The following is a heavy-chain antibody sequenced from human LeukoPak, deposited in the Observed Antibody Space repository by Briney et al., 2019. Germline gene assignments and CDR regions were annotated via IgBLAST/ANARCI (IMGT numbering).Heavy chain of an antibody. D-gene: IGHD3-3*01. J-gene: IGHJ4*02. V-gene: IGHV3-30*04. CDR1: GFTFFTYS. Sequence: GGSLRLSCAASGFTFFTYSMHWVRQAPGKGLEWVAVISYDGDKKYYADSVKGRPTISRDNSKNTLYLQMNSLRPDDTAVYYCARGVTEDTGVAQFDSWGQGTLVFVSS. CDR2: ISYDGDKK. CDR3: ARGVTEDTGVAQFDS.